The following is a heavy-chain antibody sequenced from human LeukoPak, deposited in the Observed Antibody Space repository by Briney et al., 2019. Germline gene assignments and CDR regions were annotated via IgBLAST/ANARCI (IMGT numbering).Heavy chain of an antibody. J-gene: IGHJ3*02. D-gene: IGHD3-10*01. V-gene: IGHV1-69*05. CDR1: GGTFSSYA. Sequence: GASVKVSCKASGGTFSSYAISWVRQAPGQGLEWMGGIIPIFGTANYAQKFQGRVTITTDESTSTAYMELSSLRSEDTAVYYCARNFVRGVIIIYAFDIWGQRTMVTVSS. CDR3: ARNFVRGVIIIYAFDI. CDR2: IIPIFGTA.